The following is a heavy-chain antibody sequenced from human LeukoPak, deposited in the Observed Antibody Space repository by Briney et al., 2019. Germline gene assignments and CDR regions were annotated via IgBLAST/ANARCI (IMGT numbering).Heavy chain of an antibody. Sequence: MSSETLSLTCTASGGSISSYYWSWIRQPPGKGLEWIGYIYYSGSTNYNPSLKSRVTISVDTSKNQFSLKLSSVTAADTAVYYCARAAYDSEEVYYYGSGSYSYYFDYWGQGTLVTVSS. D-gene: IGHD3-10*01. J-gene: IGHJ4*02. CDR2: IYYSGST. CDR3: ARAAYDSEEVYYYGSGSYSYYFDY. CDR1: GGSISSYY. V-gene: IGHV4-59*01.